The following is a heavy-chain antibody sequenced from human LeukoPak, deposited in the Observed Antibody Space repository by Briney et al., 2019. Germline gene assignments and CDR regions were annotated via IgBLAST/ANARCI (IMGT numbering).Heavy chain of an antibody. CDR2: ISYDGSNK. J-gene: IGHJ4*02. CDR3: ARGRWSITMIVVVPDY. D-gene: IGHD3-22*01. V-gene: IGHV3-30*14. Sequence: GGSLRLSCSAPGFTFSSYAMHWVRQAPGKGLEWVAVISYDGSNKYYADSVKGRFTISRDNSKNTLYLQMNSLRAEDTAVYYCARGRWSITMIVVVPDYWGQGTLVTVSS. CDR1: GFTFSSYA.